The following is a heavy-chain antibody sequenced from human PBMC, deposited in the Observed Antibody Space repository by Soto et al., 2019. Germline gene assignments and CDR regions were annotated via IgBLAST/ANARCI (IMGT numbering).Heavy chain of an antibody. Sequence: PSETLSLTCTVSGGSIDSGDYYWSWIRQPPGKGLEWIGYVYYSGTTNYNPSLKSRVTISVDTSKNQFSLKLSSVTAADTAVYYCASLYGDSRVLYYYGMDVWGQGTTVTVSS. D-gene: IGHD4-17*01. J-gene: IGHJ6*02. V-gene: IGHV4-61*08. CDR3: ASLYGDSRVLYYYGMDV. CDR2: VYYSGTT. CDR1: GGSIDSGDYY.